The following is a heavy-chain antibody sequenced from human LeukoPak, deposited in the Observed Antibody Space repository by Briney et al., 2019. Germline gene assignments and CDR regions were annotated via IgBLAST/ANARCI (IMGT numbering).Heavy chain of an antibody. CDR1: GFTFRDYY. CDR3: ARDYGDPNYYYYMDV. Sequence: PGGALRLSCAASGFTFRDYYMSWIRQAPGKGLEWVSYISSSGSTIYYADSVKGRFTISRDNAKNSLYLQMNSLRAEDTAVYYCARDYGDPNYYYYMDVWGKGTTVTVSS. J-gene: IGHJ6*03. D-gene: IGHD4-17*01. CDR2: ISSSGSTI. V-gene: IGHV3-11*01.